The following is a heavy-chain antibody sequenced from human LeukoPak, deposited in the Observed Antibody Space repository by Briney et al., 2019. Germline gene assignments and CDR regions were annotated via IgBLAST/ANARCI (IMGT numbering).Heavy chain of an antibody. Sequence: ASVKVSCKASGYTFTSYDINWVRQATGQGLEWMGWMNPNSGNTGYAQKFQGRVTMTRNTSISTAYMELSSLRSKDTAVYYCARGMERFLEWLPLFYYYYGMDVWGQGTTVTVSS. CDR3: ARGMERFLEWLPLFYYYYGMDV. D-gene: IGHD3-3*01. CDR1: GYTFTSYD. CDR2: MNPNSGNT. J-gene: IGHJ6*02. V-gene: IGHV1-8*01.